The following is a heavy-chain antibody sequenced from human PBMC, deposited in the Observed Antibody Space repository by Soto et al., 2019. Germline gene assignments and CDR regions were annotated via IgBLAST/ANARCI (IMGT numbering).Heavy chain of an antibody. CDR2: ISSSSSTI. D-gene: IGHD2-2*01. Sequence: PGGSLRLSCAAFGFTFSSYSMNWVRQAPGKGLEWVSYISSSSSTIYYADSVKGRFTISRDNAKNSLYLQMNSLRDEDTALYYWAEILPPPPSGMDVGGNGTTDPVS. CDR3: AEILPPPPSGMDV. V-gene: IGHV3-48*02. CDR1: GFTFSSYS. J-gene: IGHJ6*03.